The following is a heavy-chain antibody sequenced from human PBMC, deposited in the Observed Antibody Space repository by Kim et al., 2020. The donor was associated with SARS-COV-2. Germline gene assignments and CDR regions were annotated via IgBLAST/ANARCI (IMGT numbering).Heavy chain of an antibody. CDR1: GFIFSSYS. CDR2: IRSSTNTI. V-gene: IGHV3-48*01. CDR3: ARDYVYCSDY. J-gene: IGHJ4*03. Sequence: GGSLRLSCAASGFIFSSYSMNWVRQAPGKGLEWVSCIRSSTNTIYYADSVKGRFTISTDIAYKSLYLQMNSLIAEDTAVYYCARDYVYCSDYLVHGCLGT. D-gene: IGHD5-18*01.